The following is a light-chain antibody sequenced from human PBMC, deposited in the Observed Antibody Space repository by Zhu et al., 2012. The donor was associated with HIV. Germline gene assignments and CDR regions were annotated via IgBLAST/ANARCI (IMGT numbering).Light chain of an antibody. Sequence: EIVMTQSPATLSVSPGERATLSCRASQTVSDNVAWYQQRPGQAPSLLISGASTRATGIPDRFSGSASGTEFTLTINSLQSEDFAVYYCQQYDDWPISFGQGTRLE. CDR1: QTVSDN. CDR3: QQYDDWPIS. CDR2: GAS. V-gene: IGKV3-15*01. J-gene: IGKJ5*01.